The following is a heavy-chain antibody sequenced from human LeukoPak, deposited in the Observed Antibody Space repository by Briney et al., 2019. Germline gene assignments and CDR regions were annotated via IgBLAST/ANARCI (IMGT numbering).Heavy chain of an antibody. J-gene: IGHJ5*02. CDR3: AKTYDNQLLWGGWFDP. CDR2: INQDGSYK. Sequence: GGSLRLSCVASSFTFSTYWMTWVRQAPGKGLEWVASINQDGSYKYFVDSLKGRFTISRDNAKNSLYLQMNSLRAEDTALYYCAKTYDNQLLWGGWFDPWGQGTLVTVSS. V-gene: IGHV3-7*03. CDR1: SFTFSTYW. D-gene: IGHD2-2*01.